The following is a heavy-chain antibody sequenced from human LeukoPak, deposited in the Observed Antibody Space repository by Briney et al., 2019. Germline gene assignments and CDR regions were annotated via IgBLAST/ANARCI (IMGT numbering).Heavy chain of an antibody. CDR3: ARDGGSYFLGFDY. Sequence: ASVKVSCKASGGTFSSYAISWVRQAPGQGLEWMGRIIPILGIANYAQKFQGRVTITADKSTSTAYMELSSLRSEDTAVYYCARDGGSYFLGFDYWGQGTLVTVSS. V-gene: IGHV1-69*04. J-gene: IGHJ4*02. CDR2: IIPILGIA. D-gene: IGHD1-26*01. CDR1: GGTFSSYA.